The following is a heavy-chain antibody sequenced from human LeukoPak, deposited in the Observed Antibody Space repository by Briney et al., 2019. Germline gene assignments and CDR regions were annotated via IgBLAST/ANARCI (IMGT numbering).Heavy chain of an antibody. D-gene: IGHD3-3*01. Sequence: ASVKVSCKASGYTFTSYDINWVRQATGQGLEWMGWMNPNSGNTGYAQKFQGRVTMTRNTSISTAYMELSSLRSEDTAVYYCARSLADFWSGYPYFDYWGQGTLVTVSS. J-gene: IGHJ4*02. V-gene: IGHV1-8*01. CDR2: MNPNSGNT. CDR1: GYTFTSYD. CDR3: ARSLADFWSGYPYFDY.